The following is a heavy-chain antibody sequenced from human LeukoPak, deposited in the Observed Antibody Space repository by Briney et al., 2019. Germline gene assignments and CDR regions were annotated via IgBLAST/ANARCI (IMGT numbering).Heavy chain of an antibody. CDR1: GGTFSSYA. Sequence: ASVKVSCKASGGTFSSYAISWVRQAPGQGLEWMGWISAYNGNTNYAQKLQGRVTMTTDTSTSTAYMELRSLRSDDTAVYYCARDVGYSSSSPWFDPWGQGTLVTVSS. D-gene: IGHD6-6*01. J-gene: IGHJ5*02. CDR3: ARDVGYSSSSPWFDP. V-gene: IGHV1-18*01. CDR2: ISAYNGNT.